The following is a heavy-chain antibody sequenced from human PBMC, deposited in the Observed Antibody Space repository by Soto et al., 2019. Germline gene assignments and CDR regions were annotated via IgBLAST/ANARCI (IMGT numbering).Heavy chain of an antibody. D-gene: IGHD3-3*01. CDR3: ARAAIFGVVIRGIAYYYGMDV. V-gene: IGHV1-69*01. CDR2: IIPIFGTT. J-gene: IGHJ6*02. Sequence: QVQLVQSGAEVKKPGSSVKVSCKASGGTFSNYAISWVRQAPGQGLEWMGGIIPIFGTTNYAQKIQGRVTITAVEPTSTGYMELSSLRSEDTAVYSCARAAIFGVVIRGIAYYYGMDVWGQGPTVTVSS. CDR1: GGTFSNYA.